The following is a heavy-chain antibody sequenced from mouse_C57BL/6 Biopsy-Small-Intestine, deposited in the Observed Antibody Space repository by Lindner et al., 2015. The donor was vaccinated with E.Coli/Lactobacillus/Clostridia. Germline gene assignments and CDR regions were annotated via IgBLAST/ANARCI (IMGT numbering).Heavy chain of an antibody. CDR3: ATRSGTTKGNSFDI. D-gene: IGHD1-3*01. J-gene: IGHJ3*01. CDR2: ISPYNGNT. CDR1: GYTFTAYG. Sequence: SVKVSCKASGYTFTAYGISWVRQAPGQGLEFMGWISPYNGNTYYAQHVQGRVTMTIDTSTSTAFMELGSLRSDGTAVYYCATRSGTTKGNSFDIWGQGTMVTVSS. V-gene: IGHV1-20*01.